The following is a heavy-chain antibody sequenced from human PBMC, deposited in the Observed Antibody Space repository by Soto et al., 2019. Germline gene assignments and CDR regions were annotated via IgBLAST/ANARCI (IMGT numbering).Heavy chain of an antibody. CDR2: ISYDGSNK. J-gene: IGHJ5*02. CDR1: GFTFSSYG. CDR3: AKEGPGDNWFDP. V-gene: IGHV3-30*18. Sequence: QVQLVESGGGVVQPGRSLRLSCAASGFTFSSYGMHWVRQAPGKGLEWVAVISYDGSNKYYADSVKGRFTISRDNSKNTLYLQTNSLRAEDTAVYYCAKEGPGDNWFDPWGQGTLVTVSS.